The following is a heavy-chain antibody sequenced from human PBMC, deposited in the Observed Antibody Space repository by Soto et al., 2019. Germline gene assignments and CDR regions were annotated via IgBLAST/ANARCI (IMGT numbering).Heavy chain of an antibody. CDR2: VSYSGSS. D-gene: IGHD2-8*01. CDR3: TRLFGIDSPMYFFDQ. Sequence: QVQLQESGPGLVKPSETLSLTCIVSGGSISSHHWSWIRQSPGKGLEWIGHVSYSGSSTYNPSLKSRLTISIATSKNQFSLNLRSVSAADTAVYYCTRLFGIDSPMYFFDQWGQGTLVTVSS. CDR1: GGSISSHH. J-gene: IGHJ4*02. V-gene: IGHV4-59*08.